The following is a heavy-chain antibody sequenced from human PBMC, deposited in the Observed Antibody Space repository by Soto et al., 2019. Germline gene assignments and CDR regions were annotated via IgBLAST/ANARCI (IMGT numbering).Heavy chain of an antibody. CDR3: ARREIQGPIDY. D-gene: IGHD1-26*01. V-gene: IGHV4-28*01. CDR2: IYYSGTT. J-gene: IGHJ4*02. Sequence: QVQLQESGPGLVKPSDTLSLTCAVSGYSISSSNWWGWIRQPPGKGLEWIGYIYYSGTTYYNPSRTTRVNMSVATSKNQFSLKLASVPAVDTAVYYCARREIQGPIDYWGQGTLVTVSS. CDR1: GYSISSSNW.